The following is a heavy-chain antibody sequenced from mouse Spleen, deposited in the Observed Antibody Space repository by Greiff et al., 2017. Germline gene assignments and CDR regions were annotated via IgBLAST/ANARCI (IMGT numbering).Heavy chain of an antibody. CDR3: ARGPFYDGPDY. V-gene: IGHV1-82*01. CDR1: GYAFSSSW. Sequence: QVQLKQSGPELVKPGASVKISCKASGYAFSSSWMNWVKQRPGKGLEWIGRIYPGDGDTNYNGKFKGKATLTADKSSSTAYMQLSSLTSEDSAVYVCARGPFYDGPDYWGQGTTLTVSS. CDR2: IYPGDGDT. J-gene: IGHJ2*01. D-gene: IGHD2-3*01.